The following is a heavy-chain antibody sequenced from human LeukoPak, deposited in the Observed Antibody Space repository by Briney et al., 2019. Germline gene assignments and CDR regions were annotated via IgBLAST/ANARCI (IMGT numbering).Heavy chain of an antibody. D-gene: IGHD1-26*01. V-gene: IGHV3-30*18. CDR1: GFTFSLHT. J-gene: IGHJ6*02. CDR2: MSYDGTNK. CDR3: AKEGSGSYYYYKGMDV. Sequence: GGSLRLSCAASGFTFSLHTMHWVRQAPGKGPEWVALMSYDGTNKYYEDSVKGRFTISRDNSKNTLYLEINSLKPEDTAVYYCAKEGSGSYYYYKGMDVWGQGTTVTVSS.